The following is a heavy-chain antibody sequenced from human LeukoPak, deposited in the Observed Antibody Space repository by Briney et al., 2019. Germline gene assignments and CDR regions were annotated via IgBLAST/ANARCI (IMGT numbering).Heavy chain of an antibody. D-gene: IGHD2-15*01. J-gene: IGHJ4*02. CDR1: GFTFSSYG. Sequence: GGSLRLSCAASGFTFSSYGMHWVSQAPGKGLEWVAVISYDGSNKYYADSVKGRFTISRDNSKNTLYLQMNSLRAEDTAVYYCAKDHEDIVVVVAAYIDYWGQGTLVTVSS. V-gene: IGHV3-30*18. CDR2: ISYDGSNK. CDR3: AKDHEDIVVVVAAYIDY.